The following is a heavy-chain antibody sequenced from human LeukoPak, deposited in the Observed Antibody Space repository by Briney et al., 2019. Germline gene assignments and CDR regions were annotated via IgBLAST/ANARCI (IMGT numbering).Heavy chain of an antibody. CDR1: GYTFTSYG. D-gene: IGHD1-1*01. J-gene: IGHJ5*02. V-gene: IGHV1-18*01. Sequence: GASVKVPCKASGYTFTSYGISWVRQAPGQGLEWMGWISAYNGNTNYAQKLQGRVTMTTDTSTSTAYMELRSLRSDDSAVYYCARVKYNWNDIFENWFDPWGQGTLVTVSS. CDR2: ISAYNGNT. CDR3: ARVKYNWNDIFENWFDP.